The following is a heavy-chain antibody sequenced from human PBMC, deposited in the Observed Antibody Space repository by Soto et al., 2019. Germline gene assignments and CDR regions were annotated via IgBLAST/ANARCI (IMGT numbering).Heavy chain of an antibody. J-gene: IGHJ3*02. V-gene: IGHV1-69*02. CDR3: MRAMMIGEPGGFDI. CDR1: GGTFNTYS. D-gene: IGHD2-21*01. CDR2: IIPIVGIA. Sequence: QVQLVQSGAEVKKPGSSVKVSCQAAGGTFNTYSINWVRQAPGQGPEWMGRIIPIVGIAKYAQKFQGRVAITAHKSPSTAYMMEVDCLGLVATAMYCCMRAMMIGEPGGFDIWGQRTNVTVSS.